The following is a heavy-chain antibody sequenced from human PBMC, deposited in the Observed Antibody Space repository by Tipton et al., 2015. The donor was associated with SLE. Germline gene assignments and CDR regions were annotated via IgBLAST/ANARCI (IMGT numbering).Heavy chain of an antibody. CDR3: ARDRDYDGSGTCPDF. CDR2: INPNSGAT. D-gene: IGHD3-16*01. V-gene: IGHV1-2*06. J-gene: IGHJ4*02. Sequence: QSGAEVKKPGASVKVSCKASGYSFTGHYIHWVRQAPGQGLEWMGRINPNSGATNYAQKFQGSVTLTRDTSISTAYMELSRLRSDDTAVYYCARDRDYDGSGTCPDFWGQGTLVTVSS. CDR1: GYSFTGHY.